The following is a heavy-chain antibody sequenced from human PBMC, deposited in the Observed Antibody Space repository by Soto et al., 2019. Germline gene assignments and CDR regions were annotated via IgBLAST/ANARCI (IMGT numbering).Heavy chain of an antibody. CDR1: GDSISPHY. CDR2: VYYTGTT. CDR3: TRGLLSGSSYSGCWYYFDS. J-gene: IGHJ4*02. Sequence: SETLSLTCTVSGDSISPHYWTWVRRPPGKGLEWVGYVYYTGTTMYNPSLKSRLTISVDRSKNQVSLNLTSVTAADTAVYFCTRGLLSGSSYSGCWYYFDSWGQRPMVT. D-gene: IGHD1-26*01. V-gene: IGHV4-59*08.